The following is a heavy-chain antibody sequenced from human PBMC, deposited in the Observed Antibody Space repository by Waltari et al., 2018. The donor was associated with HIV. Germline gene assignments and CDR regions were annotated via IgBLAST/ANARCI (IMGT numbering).Heavy chain of an antibody. D-gene: IGHD6-13*01. J-gene: IGHJ2*01. CDR2: IDPSDSYT. Sequence: DVQLVQSGAEVKTPGESLRISCKVSGYRFTSYWNSWVRQLPGKGLVWMGRIDPSDSYTNYSPSFQGHVTIAADKSISTAYLQWSSLKASDTAMYYCARHSGDSSSLGYYWYFDLWGRGTLVTVSS. V-gene: IGHV5-10-1*01. CDR3: ARHSGDSSSLGYYWYFDL. CDR1: GYRFTSYW.